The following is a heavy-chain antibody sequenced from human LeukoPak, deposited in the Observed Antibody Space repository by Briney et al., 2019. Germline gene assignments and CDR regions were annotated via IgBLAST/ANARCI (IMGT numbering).Heavy chain of an antibody. CDR3: ARARSIVGATTVIVYWFDS. J-gene: IGHJ5*01. CDR1: GYTFTSYG. Sequence: ASVKVSCKASGYTFTSYGISWVRQAPGQGLEWMGWISAYNGNTNYAQKLQGRVTMTTDTSTSTAYMELRSLRSDDTAVYYCARARSIVGATTVIVYWFDSWGQGTLVTVSS. CDR2: ISAYNGNT. D-gene: IGHD1-26*01. V-gene: IGHV1-18*01.